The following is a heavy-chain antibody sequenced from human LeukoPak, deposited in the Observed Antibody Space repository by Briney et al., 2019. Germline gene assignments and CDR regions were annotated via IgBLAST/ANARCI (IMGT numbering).Heavy chain of an antibody. Sequence: GGSLRLSCEASVFTFSNSAMSWVRQAPGKGLEWVSGISSSGHYTYNADCERRGFTFSRANSKNPLNLQMNSLRAEDPALYFCAKDGSWGDYYFYFYIDVWGKGTTVTASS. CDR1: VFTFSNSA. CDR2: ISSSGHYT. J-gene: IGHJ6*03. D-gene: IGHD3-16*01. V-gene: IGHV3-23*01. CDR3: AKDGSWGDYYFYFYIDV.